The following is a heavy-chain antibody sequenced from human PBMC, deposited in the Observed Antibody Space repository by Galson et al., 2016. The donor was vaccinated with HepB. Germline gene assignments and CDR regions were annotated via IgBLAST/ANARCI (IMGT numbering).Heavy chain of an antibody. V-gene: IGHV3-33*01. CDR1: GFTLSSYG. Sequence: SLRLSCAASGFTLSSYGMHGVRQAPGKGLEWVAVIWYDGVNTYYAVSVKGRFTISRDNSKNTLYLQMNSLRAEDTAVYYCARQAFTNWNPFDYWGQGTLVTVSS. CDR3: ARQAFTNWNPFDY. J-gene: IGHJ4*02. D-gene: IGHD1-1*01. CDR2: IWYDGVNT.